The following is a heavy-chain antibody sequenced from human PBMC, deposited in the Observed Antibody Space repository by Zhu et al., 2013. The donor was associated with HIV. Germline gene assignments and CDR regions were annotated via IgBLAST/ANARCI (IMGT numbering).Heavy chain of an antibody. CDR2: INPSGGST. CDR1: GYTFTSYY. CDR3: AREKPRRKVQSRDAFDI. V-gene: IGHV1-46*03. Sequence: QVQLVQSGAEVKKPGASVKVSCKASGYTFTSYYMHWVRQAPGQGLEWMGIINPSGGSTSYAQKFQGRVTMTRDTSTSTVYMELSSLRSEDTAVYYCAREKPRRKVQSRDAFDIWAKGQWSPSLQ. J-gene: IGHJ3*02. D-gene: IGHD3-10*01.